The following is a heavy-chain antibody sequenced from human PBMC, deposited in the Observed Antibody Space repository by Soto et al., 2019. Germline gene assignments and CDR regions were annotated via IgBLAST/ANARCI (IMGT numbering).Heavy chain of an antibody. Sequence: TLSLTCTVSGGSINSGGYSWSWIRQPPGKGQEWIGYIYHSGSTYYNPSLKSRVTISVDRSKNQFSLKLSSVTAADTAVYYCAREGYYYDSSGYSAMLWDVWGQGTTVTVSS. CDR3: AREGYYYDSSGYSAMLWDV. V-gene: IGHV4-30-2*01. D-gene: IGHD3-22*01. CDR2: IYHSGST. CDR1: GGSINSGGYS. J-gene: IGHJ6*02.